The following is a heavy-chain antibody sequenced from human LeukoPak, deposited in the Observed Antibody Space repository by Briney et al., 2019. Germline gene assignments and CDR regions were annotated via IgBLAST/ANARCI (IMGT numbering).Heavy chain of an antibody. J-gene: IGHJ4*02. CDR2: ISGSASDV. CDR1: GFTFSDSY. CDR3: SRDPRNNDY. V-gene: IGHV3-11*01. Sequence: SGGSLRLSCAASGFTFSDSYMTWIRQAPGKGLELLSYISGSASDVNYIDSVRGRFTISRDNAKNSLYLHMNSLTVEDTAVYYCSRDPRNNDYWGQGTLVTVSS.